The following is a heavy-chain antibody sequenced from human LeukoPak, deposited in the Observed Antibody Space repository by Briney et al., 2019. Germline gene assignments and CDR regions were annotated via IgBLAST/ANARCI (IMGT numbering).Heavy chain of an antibody. V-gene: IGHV1-2*02. CDR1: GYTFTGYY. CDR3: ARGYCSGTSCSWFDP. Sequence: ASVKVSCKASGYTFTGYYIHSVRQAPGQGLEWMGWIDPHSGGTNYAQKFQGRVTITADKSTSTVYMELSSLRSEDTAVYYCARGYCSGTSCSWFDPWGQGTLVTVSS. D-gene: IGHD2-2*01. J-gene: IGHJ5*02. CDR2: IDPHSGGT.